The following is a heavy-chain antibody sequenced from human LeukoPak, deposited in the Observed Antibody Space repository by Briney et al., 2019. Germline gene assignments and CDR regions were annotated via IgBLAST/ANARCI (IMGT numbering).Heavy chain of an antibody. CDR1: GGSISSGYY. Sequence: SETLSLTCAVSGGSISSGYYWGWIRQPPGKGLKWIGSIYHSGSTYYNPSLKSRVTISVDTSKNQFSLKLSSVTAADTAVYYCARGQPEYYYYYMDVWGKGTTVTVSS. CDR3: ARGQPEYYYYYMDV. J-gene: IGHJ6*03. CDR2: IYHSGST. V-gene: IGHV4-38-2*01. D-gene: IGHD2-2*01.